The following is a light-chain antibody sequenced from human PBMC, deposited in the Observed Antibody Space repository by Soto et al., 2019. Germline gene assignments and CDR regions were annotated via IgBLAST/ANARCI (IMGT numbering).Light chain of an antibody. CDR1: QSVSSSY. Sequence: EIVLAQSPGTLSLSPGERATLSCRASQSVSSSYLAWYQQKPGQAPRLLIYGASSRATGIPDRFSGSGSGTDFTLTISRLEPEDFAVYYCQQHNNWPPITFGQGTRLEI. V-gene: IGKV3-20*01. CDR2: GAS. J-gene: IGKJ5*01. CDR3: QQHNNWPPIT.